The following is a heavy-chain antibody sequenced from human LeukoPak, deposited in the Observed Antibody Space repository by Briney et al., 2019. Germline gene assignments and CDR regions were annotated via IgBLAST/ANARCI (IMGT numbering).Heavy chain of an antibody. J-gene: IGHJ4*02. CDR1: GYTFTGYY. CDR3: ARGIQDIVVVPAAAYHFDY. D-gene: IGHD2-2*01. V-gene: IGHV1-2*02. CDR2: INPNSGGT. Sequence: GASVKVSCKASGYTFTGYYMHWVRQAPGQGLEWMGWINPNSGGTNYAQKFQGRVTMTRDTSISTAYMELSRLRSDDTAVYYCARGIQDIVVVPAAAYHFDYWGQGTLVTVSS.